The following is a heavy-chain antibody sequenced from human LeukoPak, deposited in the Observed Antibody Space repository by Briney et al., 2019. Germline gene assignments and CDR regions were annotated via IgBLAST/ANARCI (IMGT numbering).Heavy chain of an antibody. Sequence: QPGGSLRLYCAASGFTFRSFAMSWVRQAPGKGLEWVSGIIGSGRTTFYADSVKGRFTISRDNSKNTLYLQMNSLRAEDTAIYYCAKKEGDTYFSWYMDVWGKGTTVTVSS. CDR2: IIGSGRTT. V-gene: IGHV3-23*01. J-gene: IGHJ6*03. CDR3: AKKEGDTYFSWYMDV. CDR1: GFTFRSFA. D-gene: IGHD2-21*01.